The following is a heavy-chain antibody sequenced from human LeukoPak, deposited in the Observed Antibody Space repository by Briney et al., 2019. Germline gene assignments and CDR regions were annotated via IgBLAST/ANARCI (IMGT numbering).Heavy chain of an antibody. V-gene: IGHV3-53*01. J-gene: IGHJ4*02. CDR2: IYSGGST. D-gene: IGHD2-2*01. CDR3: ARGCSSTSCYGFDY. Sequence: PGGSLRLSCAASGFTVSSKYMSWVRQAPGKGLEWVSVIYSGGSTYYADSVKGRFTISRDNSKSTLYLQMNSLRAEDTAVYYCARGCSSTSCYGFDYWGQGTLVTVSS. CDR1: GFTVSSKY.